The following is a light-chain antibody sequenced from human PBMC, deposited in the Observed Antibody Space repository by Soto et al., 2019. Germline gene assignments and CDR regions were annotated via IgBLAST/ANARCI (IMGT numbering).Light chain of an antibody. Sequence: EIVMTQSPATLSVSAGERATLSCRASQSFSSTLAWYQQKPGQPPRLLIYGTSTRATGIPARFSGSGSGTEFTLTISSLQSEDFAVYYCQQYSYWPYTFGQGTKLEI. V-gene: IGKV3-15*01. CDR2: GTS. CDR3: QQYSYWPYT. CDR1: QSFSST. J-gene: IGKJ2*01.